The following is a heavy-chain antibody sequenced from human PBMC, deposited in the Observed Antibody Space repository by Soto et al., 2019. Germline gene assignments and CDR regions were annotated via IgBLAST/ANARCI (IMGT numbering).Heavy chain of an antibody. D-gene: IGHD3-16*01. CDR2: ISSSSSYI. Sequence: EVQLVESGGGLVKPGGSLRLSCAASGFTFSSYSMNWVRQAPGKGLEWVSSISSSSSYIYYADSVKGRFTISRDNAKNSLYLQMNSLRADDTAVYYCARALGGVDRDWYFDLWGRGTLVTVSS. J-gene: IGHJ2*01. CDR3: ARALGGVDRDWYFDL. V-gene: IGHV3-21*01. CDR1: GFTFSSYS.